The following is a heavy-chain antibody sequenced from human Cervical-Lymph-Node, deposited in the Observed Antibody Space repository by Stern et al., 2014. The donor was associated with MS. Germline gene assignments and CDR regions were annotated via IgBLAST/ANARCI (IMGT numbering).Heavy chain of an antibody. V-gene: IGHV3-13*01. D-gene: IGHD4-17*01. Sequence: DVQLVESGGGLVQPGGSLRLSCAASGFTFSSYDMHWVRQATGKGLEWVSAIGTAGDTYYPGSVKGRFTISRENAKNSLYLQMNSLRAGDTAVYYCAREGDYVSFDIWGQGTMVTVSS. J-gene: IGHJ3*02. CDR2: IGTAGDT. CDR1: GFTFSSYD. CDR3: AREGDYVSFDI.